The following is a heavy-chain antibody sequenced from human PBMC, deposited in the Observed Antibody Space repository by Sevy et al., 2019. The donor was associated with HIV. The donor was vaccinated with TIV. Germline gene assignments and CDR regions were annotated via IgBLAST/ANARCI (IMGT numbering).Heavy chain of an antibody. CDR3: ARSWEQQLHDAFDI. J-gene: IGHJ3*02. CDR2: ISGSSNYI. V-gene: IGHV3-21*01. Sequence: GGSLRLSCAASGFTFSSYNINWVRQAPGKGLEWVSSISGSSNYIYYSDSVKGRFTISRDNAKNSLYLQMNSLRAEDTAVYYCARSWEQQLHDAFDIWGQGTMVTVSS. D-gene: IGHD6-13*01. CDR1: GFTFSSYN.